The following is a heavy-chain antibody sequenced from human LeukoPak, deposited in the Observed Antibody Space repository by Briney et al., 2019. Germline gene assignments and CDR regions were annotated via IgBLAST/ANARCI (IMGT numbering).Heavy chain of an antibody. CDR3: ARLRVSGSYLYYFDY. V-gene: IGHV4-4*09. CDR2: ILTSGTT. D-gene: IGHD1-26*01. CDR1: NGSISSYH. J-gene: IGHJ4*02. Sequence: SETLSLTCTVSNGSISSYHWSWVRQPPGRGLEWIGYILTSGTTNYNPSLKSRLTISVDTSKNQFTLKLSSVTAADTAVYYCARLRVSGSYLYYFDYWGQGTLVTVSS.